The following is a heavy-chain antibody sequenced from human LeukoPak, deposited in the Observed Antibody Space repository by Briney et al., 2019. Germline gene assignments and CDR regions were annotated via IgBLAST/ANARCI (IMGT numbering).Heavy chain of an antibody. D-gene: IGHD2-2*01. CDR3: TRRIPAAKWFDP. CDR2: IRSKASNYAT. Sequence: GGSLRLSCAASGFTFSGSAMHWVRQASGKGLEWVGRIRSKASNYATAYAASVEGRFTISRDDSKNTAYLHMNSLSTEDTAVYYCTRRIPAAKWFDPWGQGTLVTVSS. CDR1: GFTFSGSA. V-gene: IGHV3-73*01. J-gene: IGHJ5*02.